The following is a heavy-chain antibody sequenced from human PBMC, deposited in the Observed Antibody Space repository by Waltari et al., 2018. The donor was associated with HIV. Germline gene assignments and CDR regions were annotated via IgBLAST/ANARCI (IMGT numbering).Heavy chain of an antibody. V-gene: IGHV3-74*01. CDR1: GFTFSSYW. J-gene: IGHJ3*02. CDR2: INSDGSST. D-gene: IGHD3-9*01. CDR3: ARAPYYDILTGSDAFDI. Sequence: EVQLVESGGGLVQPGGSLRLSCAASGFTFSSYWMHWVRQAPGKGLVWVSRINSDGSSTSYADSVKGRFTISRDNAKNTLYLQMNSLRAEDTAVYYCARAPYYDILTGSDAFDIWGQGTMVTVSS.